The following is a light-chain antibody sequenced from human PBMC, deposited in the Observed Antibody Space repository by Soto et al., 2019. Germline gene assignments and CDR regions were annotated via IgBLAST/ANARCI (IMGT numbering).Light chain of an antibody. J-gene: IGLJ2*01. CDR1: SSNIGSRT. CDR2: NDN. V-gene: IGLV1-44*01. CDR3: QSYDSSLSTSV. Sequence: QSVLTQPPSASATPGQRVTISCSGSSSNIGSRTVNWYQQLPGSAPKLLVYNDNQRPSGVPDRFSGSKSGTSASLAISGLQSEDEADYYCQSYDSSLSTSVFGGGTKVTVL.